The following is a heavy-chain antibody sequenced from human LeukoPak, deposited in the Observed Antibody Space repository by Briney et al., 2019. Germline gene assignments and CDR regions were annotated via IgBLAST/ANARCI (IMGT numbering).Heavy chain of an antibody. V-gene: IGHV3-21*01. CDR1: GFTFSSYS. CDR2: ISSSSSYI. D-gene: IGHD3-3*01. Sequence: GGSLRLSCAASGFTFSSYSMTWVRQAPGKGLEWVSSISSSSSYIYYADSVKGRFTISRDNAKNSLYLQMNSLRAEDTAVYYCARDGAPFWSGYQYYFDYWGQGTLVTVSS. J-gene: IGHJ4*02. CDR3: ARDGAPFWSGYQYYFDY.